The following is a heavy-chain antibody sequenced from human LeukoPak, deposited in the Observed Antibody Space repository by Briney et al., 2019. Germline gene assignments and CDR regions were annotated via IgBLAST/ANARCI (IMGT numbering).Heavy chain of an antibody. Sequence: ASVKVSCKASGYTFTGYYMHWVRQAPGQGLEWMGWINPNSGGTNFAQKFQGRVTMTRDTSINTAYMELSRLRSDDTAVYYCAREREQWLVRGNYYYMDVWGKGTTVTVSS. J-gene: IGHJ6*03. CDR2: INPNSGGT. D-gene: IGHD6-19*01. CDR1: GYTFTGYY. CDR3: AREREQWLVRGNYYYMDV. V-gene: IGHV1-2*02.